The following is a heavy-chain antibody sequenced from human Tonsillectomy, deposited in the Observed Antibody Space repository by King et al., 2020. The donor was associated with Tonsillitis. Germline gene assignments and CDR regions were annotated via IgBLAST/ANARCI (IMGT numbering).Heavy chain of an antibody. V-gene: IGHV3-23*04. Sequence: VQLVESGGGLVQPGGSLRLSCAASGFTFSSYAMSWVRQAPGKGLEWVAAISGSGGSPYFADSVKGRFTISRDNSKNPLYLQMNSLRAEDTAVYYCAKGAFGAGRYFDYWGQGTLVTVSS. D-gene: IGHD3-3*01. J-gene: IGHJ4*02. CDR3: AKGAFGAGRYFDY. CDR1: GFTFSSYA. CDR2: ISGSGGSP.